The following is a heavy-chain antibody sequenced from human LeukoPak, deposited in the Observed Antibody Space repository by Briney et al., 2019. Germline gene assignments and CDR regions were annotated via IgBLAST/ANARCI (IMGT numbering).Heavy chain of an antibody. D-gene: IGHD2-2*02. J-gene: IGHJ1*01. V-gene: IGHV3-23*01. CDR2: ISNSGVST. Sequence: PGGSLRLSCAASGFTFSAYWMHWVRQAPGKGLEWVSAISNSGVSTHYADSVKGRFTISRDNSKNTLFLHMNTLRADDMAVYYCAKDLYPHGRAEYFQHWGQGTLVTVSS. CDR3: AKDLYPHGRAEYFQH. CDR1: GFTFSAYW.